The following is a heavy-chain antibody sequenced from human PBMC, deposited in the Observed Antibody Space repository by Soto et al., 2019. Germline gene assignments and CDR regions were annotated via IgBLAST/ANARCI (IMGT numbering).Heavy chain of an antibody. J-gene: IGHJ4*02. D-gene: IGHD3-16*01. Sequence: QVQLVQSGAEVRKPGSSVKVSCKASGSTFGTYAFSWVRQAPGQGLEWLGGIIPVFDTTQYAQKFQGRVTITADEPTSTAYMELSTLRSEDTAVYYCVNWVGGERHFAYWGQGTLVTVSS. CDR3: VNWVGGERHFAY. V-gene: IGHV1-69*01. CDR1: GSTFGTYA. CDR2: IIPVFDTT.